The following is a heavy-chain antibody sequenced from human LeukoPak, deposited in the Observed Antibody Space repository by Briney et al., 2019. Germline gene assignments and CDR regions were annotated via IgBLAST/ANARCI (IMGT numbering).Heavy chain of an antibody. CDR3: ARINMVRGTVWFDP. D-gene: IGHD3-10*01. J-gene: IGHJ5*02. Sequence: ASVKVSCKASGYTFTSYGISWVRQAPGQGLEWMGWISAYNGNTNYAQKLQGRVTMTTDTSTSTAYMELRSLRSDDTAVYYCARINMVRGTVWFDPWGQGTLVTVSP. CDR1: GYTFTSYG. V-gene: IGHV1-18*01. CDR2: ISAYNGNT.